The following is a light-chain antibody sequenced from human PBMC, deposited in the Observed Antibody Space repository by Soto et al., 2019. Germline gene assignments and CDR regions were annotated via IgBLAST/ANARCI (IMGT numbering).Light chain of an antibody. Sequence: QSVLTQPASVSGSPGQSITIFCTGTSSDVGGYNYVSWYQQHPGKAPKLMIYEVSNRPSGVSNRFSGSKSGNTASLTISGLQAEDEADYYCQSFDSSMRAYVFGNGTKVTVL. CDR1: SSDVGGYNY. CDR2: EVS. J-gene: IGLJ1*01. V-gene: IGLV2-14*01. CDR3: QSFDSSMRAYV.